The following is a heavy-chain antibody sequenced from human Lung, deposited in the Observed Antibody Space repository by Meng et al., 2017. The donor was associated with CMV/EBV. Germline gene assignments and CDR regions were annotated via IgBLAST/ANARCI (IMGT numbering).Heavy chain of an antibody. V-gene: IGHV3-74*01. J-gene: IGHJ6*02. CDR2: IHSDGSNI. Sequence: GGSLRLSCAASGFTFSGYWMHWVRQAPGKGLVWVSRIHSDGSNINYADSVKGRFTISRDNVKNTLYLQMSSLRAEDTAIYYCVRSLGDQFYYYGRDVWGQXTTVTVSS. CDR3: VRSLGDQFYYYGRDV. D-gene: IGHD3-16*01. CDR1: GFTFSGYW.